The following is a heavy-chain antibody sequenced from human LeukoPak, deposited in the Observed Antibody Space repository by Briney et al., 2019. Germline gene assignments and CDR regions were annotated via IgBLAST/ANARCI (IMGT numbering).Heavy chain of an antibody. V-gene: IGHV3-23*01. CDR1: GFTFSSYA. D-gene: IGHD6-19*01. CDR2: ISGCGGST. Sequence: GGSLRLSCAASGFTFSSYAMRWLRQAPGKGLEGVSAISGCGGSTFCADSVKGRFTISIDKSKNTLYLQMNSLRAEDTAVYYCAKALIAVAGGIDYWGQGTLVTVAS. CDR3: AKALIAVAGGIDY. J-gene: IGHJ4*02.